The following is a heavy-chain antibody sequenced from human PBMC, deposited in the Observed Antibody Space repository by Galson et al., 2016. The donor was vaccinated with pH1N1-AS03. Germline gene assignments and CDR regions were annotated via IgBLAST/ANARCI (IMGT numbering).Heavy chain of an antibody. D-gene: IGHD3-10*01. CDR3: ARDRGTHYYGSGSFSSDY. V-gene: IGHV1-69*13. CDR1: GGTFISYV. Sequence: SVKVSCKASGGTFISYVISWVRQAPGQGLEWMGEIIPIFGTSNYAQRFQGRVTITADESTSTAYMELSSLRSDDTAVYFCARDRGTHYYGSGSFSSDYWGQGTLVTVSS. CDR2: IIPIFGTS. J-gene: IGHJ4*02.